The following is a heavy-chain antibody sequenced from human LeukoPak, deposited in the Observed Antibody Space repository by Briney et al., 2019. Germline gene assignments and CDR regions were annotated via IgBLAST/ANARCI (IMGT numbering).Heavy chain of an antibody. CDR3: ARSRSSVSLDYFDY. J-gene: IGHJ4*02. CDR1: GYRSTSYW. Sequence: GGPLKISFKGSGYRSTSYWIGWVRQMPGKGREWMGIIYPGDSDTRYSTSFQCQVAISADKSISTAYLQWSSLKASDTAMYYCARSRSSVSLDYFDYWGGGTLVTVSS. CDR2: IYPGDSDT. D-gene: IGHD6-13*01. V-gene: IGHV5-51*01.